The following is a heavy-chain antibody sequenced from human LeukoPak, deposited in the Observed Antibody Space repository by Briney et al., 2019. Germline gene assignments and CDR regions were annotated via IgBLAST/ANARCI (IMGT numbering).Heavy chain of an antibody. D-gene: IGHD4-17*01. V-gene: IGHV3-23*01. Sequence: PGGSLRLSCAASGIIFSKYGMSWVRKAPGKGLEWVATVLGSGVPTYYADSVQGRFTISRDNSKNTLYLQMNSLRAEDTAIYYCAKDPNGDYIGTFDIWGQGTMVIVS. CDR1: GIIFSKYG. J-gene: IGHJ3*02. CDR3: AKDPNGDYIGTFDI. CDR2: VLGSGVPT.